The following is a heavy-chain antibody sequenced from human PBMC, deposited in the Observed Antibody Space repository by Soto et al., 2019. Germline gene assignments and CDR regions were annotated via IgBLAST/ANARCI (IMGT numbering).Heavy chain of an antibody. CDR3: AKSRDYVWGTYRPPYDY. Sequence: GGSLRLSCAASGFTLINYPMSWVRQAPGKGLEWVSIDINSGLGSYYADSVKGRFTISRDRSMSTLYLQMDSLRAEDTAVYYCAKSRDYVWGTYRPPYDYWGQGILVTVSS. CDR2: DINSGLGS. D-gene: IGHD3-16*02. J-gene: IGHJ4*02. V-gene: IGHV3-23*01. CDR1: GFTLINYP.